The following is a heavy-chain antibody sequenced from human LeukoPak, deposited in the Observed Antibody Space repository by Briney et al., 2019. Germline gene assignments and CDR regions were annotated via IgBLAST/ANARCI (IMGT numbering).Heavy chain of an antibody. CDR3: AKVDNWKYGHHDF. Sequence: GGSLRLSCAASGFTFSSYAMSWVRQAPGKGLEWVSAISGSDGTTYYADSVKGRFTISRDNSKYTLSLQMNSLRTEDTAVYYCAKVDNWKYGHHDFWGQGTLVTVSS. CDR1: GFTFSSYA. CDR2: ISGSDGTT. D-gene: IGHD1-1*01. J-gene: IGHJ4*02. V-gene: IGHV3-23*01.